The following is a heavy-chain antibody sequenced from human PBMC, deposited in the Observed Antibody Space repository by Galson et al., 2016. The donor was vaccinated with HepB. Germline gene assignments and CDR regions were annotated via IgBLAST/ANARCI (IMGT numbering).Heavy chain of an antibody. Sequence: SVKVSCKASGYTFSTYNMHWVRQAPGQGLEWMGIIKPSGGNTLYAQKFQDRIPMTRDTSTSTVYMELISLRSEDTAVYYCARELDHSFYFDYWGQGTLLTVSS. J-gene: IGHJ4*02. CDR2: IKPSGGNT. D-gene: IGHD1-14*01. CDR3: ARELDHSFYFDY. CDR1: GYTFSTYN. V-gene: IGHV1-46*01.